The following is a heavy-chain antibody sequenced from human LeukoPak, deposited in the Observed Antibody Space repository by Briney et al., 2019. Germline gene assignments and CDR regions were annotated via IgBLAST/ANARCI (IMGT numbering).Heavy chain of an antibody. CDR3: ARSMRGYSYGPDDY. V-gene: IGHV3-11*06. Sequence: GGSLRLSCAASGFTFSDYYMSWIRQAPGKGLEWVSSISSSSSYIYYADSVKGRFTISRDNAKNSLYLQMNSLRAEDTAVYYCARSMRGYSYGPDDYWGQGTLVTVSS. J-gene: IGHJ4*02. CDR1: GFTFSDYY. D-gene: IGHD5-18*01. CDR2: ISSSSSYI.